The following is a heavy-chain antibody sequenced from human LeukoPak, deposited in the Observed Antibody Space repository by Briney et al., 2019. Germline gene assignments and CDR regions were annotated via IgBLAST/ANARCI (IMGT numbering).Heavy chain of an antibody. Sequence: GESLRLSCAASGFTFNIYTMYWVRQAPGKGLEWVSAISGSGGSTYYADSVKGRFTISRDNSKNTLYLQMNSLRAEDTAVYYCAKDPHTLYYYDSSGYSFLSYWGQGTLVTVSS. CDR2: ISGSGGST. CDR1: GFTFNIYT. D-gene: IGHD3-22*01. J-gene: IGHJ4*02. CDR3: AKDPHTLYYYDSSGYSFLSY. V-gene: IGHV3-23*01.